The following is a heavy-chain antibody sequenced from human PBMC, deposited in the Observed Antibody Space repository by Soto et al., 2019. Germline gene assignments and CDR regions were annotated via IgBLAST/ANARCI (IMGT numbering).Heavy chain of an antibody. J-gene: IGHJ5*02. CDR1: GGTFRTYT. D-gene: IGHD6-19*01. CDR3: ARSIQEAIGVAGPKDIWFDP. CDR2: IIPILDVA. Sequence: QVQLVQSGAEVKRPGSSVKVSCQTSGGTFRTYTINWVRQAPGQGLEWMGRIIPILDVANYEQKFQGRVTLTSDKSTSTAHMELRSLRSEDTAVYYCARSIQEAIGVAGPKDIWFDPWGQGTLVTVSS. V-gene: IGHV1-69*02.